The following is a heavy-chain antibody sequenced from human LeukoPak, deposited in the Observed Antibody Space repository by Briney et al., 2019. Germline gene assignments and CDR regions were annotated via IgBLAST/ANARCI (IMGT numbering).Heavy chain of an antibody. D-gene: IGHD1-1*01. V-gene: IGHV4-4*07. CDR2: IYTSGST. CDR1: ADSISSYY. CDR3: ARDAKTGTTDY. J-gene: IGHJ4*02. Sequence: SETLSLTCTVSADSISSYYWSWIRQPAGKGLEWIGRIYTSGSTNYNPSLKSRVTMSVDTSKNQFSLKLSSVTAADTAVYYCARDAKTGTTDYWGQGTLVTVSS.